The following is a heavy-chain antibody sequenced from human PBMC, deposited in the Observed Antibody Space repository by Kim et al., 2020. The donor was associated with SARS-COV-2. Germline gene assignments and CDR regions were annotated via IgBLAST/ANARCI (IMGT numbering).Heavy chain of an antibody. CDR3: ARDGATEKGVYYHYYM. D-gene: IGHD4-4*01. V-gene: IGHV4-30-4*01. CDR1: GVFINGGDSY. Sequence: SETLSLTCTDSGVFINGGDSYWNWIRQAPGKGLEWIGNIYSSGYSNYNPSLKSRVTISVDTSKNQFSLKVTSVTAADTAVYYCARDGATEKGVYYHYYM. CDR2: IYSSGYS. J-gene: IGHJ6*03.